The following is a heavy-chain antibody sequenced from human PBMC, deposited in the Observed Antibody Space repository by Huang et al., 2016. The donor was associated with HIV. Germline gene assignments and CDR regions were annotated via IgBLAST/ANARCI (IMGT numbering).Heavy chain of an antibody. D-gene: IGHD3-22*01. Sequence: QVQLVQSGAEVKKPGASVKVSCQASGYTFTNYAINWVRQAPGQSLEWMGWISGYNGKTNYAQKVQGRVTMTKDTSTSTAYMELRSLISDDTAVYYFARERYYYDRSGYYTPVEYFHHWGQGTLVTVSS. CDR2: ISGYNGKT. CDR1: GYTFTNYA. CDR3: ARERYYYDRSGYYTPVEYFHH. V-gene: IGHV1-18*01. J-gene: IGHJ1*01.